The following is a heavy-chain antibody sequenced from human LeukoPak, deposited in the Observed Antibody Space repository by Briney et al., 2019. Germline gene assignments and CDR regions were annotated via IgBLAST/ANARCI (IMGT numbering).Heavy chain of an antibody. V-gene: IGHV1-18*01. D-gene: IGHD3-22*01. Sequence: ASVKVSCKASGYTFTSYGISWVRQAPGQGLEWMGWISAYNGNTNYAQKLQGRVTMTTDTSTSTAYMELRSLRSDDTAAYYCASSGDYYDSSGYSPSTYFDYWGQGTLVTVSS. CDR2: ISAYNGNT. CDR3: ASSGDYYDSSGYSPSTYFDY. CDR1: GYTFTSYG. J-gene: IGHJ4*02.